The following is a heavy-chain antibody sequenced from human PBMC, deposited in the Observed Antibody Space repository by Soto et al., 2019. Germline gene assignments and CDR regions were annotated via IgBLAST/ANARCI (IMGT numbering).Heavy chain of an antibody. CDR3: ARDITHYYGSGRGWFDP. Sequence: PSETLSLTCTVSGGSISSGDYYWSWIRQPPGKGLEWIGYIYYSGSTYYNPSLKSRVTISVDTSNNQFSLKLSSVTAADTAVYYCARDITHYYGSGRGWFDPWGQGTLVTVSS. CDR1: GGSISSGDYY. D-gene: IGHD3-10*01. CDR2: IYYSGST. J-gene: IGHJ5*02. V-gene: IGHV4-30-4*01.